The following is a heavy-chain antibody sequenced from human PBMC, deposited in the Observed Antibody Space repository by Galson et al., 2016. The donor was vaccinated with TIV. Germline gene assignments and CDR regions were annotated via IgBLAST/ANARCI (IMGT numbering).Heavy chain of an antibody. J-gene: IGHJ4*02. D-gene: IGHD2-8*01. V-gene: IGHV1-69*01. CDR2: INPLFGTA. Sequence: SGGTFSTSVLNWLRQAPGQGLEWMGVINPLFGTANYAQTFQGRLTITADESTSSAHMELSSLRSEDTAVYFCATELCTNGVCDELDYWGQGTLVTVSS. CDR1: GGTFSTSV. CDR3: ATELCTNGVCDELDY.